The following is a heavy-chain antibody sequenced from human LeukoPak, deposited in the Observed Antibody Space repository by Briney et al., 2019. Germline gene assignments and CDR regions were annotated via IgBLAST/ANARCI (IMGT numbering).Heavy chain of an antibody. J-gene: IGHJ6*02. CDR1: GFTFDDYA. CDR2: ISGDGGST. V-gene: IGHV3-43*02. CDR3: AKDSSIPYYDFWSGPRDYYGMDI. D-gene: IGHD3-3*01. Sequence: GGSLRLSCAASGFTFDDYAMHWVRQAPGKGLEWVSLISGDGGSTYYADSVKGRFTISRDNSKNSLYLQMNSLRTEDTALYYCAKDSSIPYYDFWSGPRDYYGMDIWGQGTTVTVPS.